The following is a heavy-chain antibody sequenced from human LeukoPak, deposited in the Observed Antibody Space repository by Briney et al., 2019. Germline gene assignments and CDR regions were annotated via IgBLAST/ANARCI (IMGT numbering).Heavy chain of an antibody. Sequence: PGGSLRLSCAASGFTFSSYWMNWVRQAPGKGLEWVSFISSSSSTIYYAESVEGRFTISRDNAKNSLYLQMNSLRDEATAVYYCARGDSSGYGPDHWGQGTLITVSS. CDR1: GFTFSSYW. CDR2: ISSSSSTI. V-gene: IGHV3-48*02. J-gene: IGHJ5*02. CDR3: ARGDSSGYGPDH. D-gene: IGHD3-22*01.